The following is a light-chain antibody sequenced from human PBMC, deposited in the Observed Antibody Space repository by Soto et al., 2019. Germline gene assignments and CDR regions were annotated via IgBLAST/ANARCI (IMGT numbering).Light chain of an antibody. CDR1: QSAISN. V-gene: IGKV3-15*01. CDR2: DAS. J-gene: IGKJ5*01. Sequence: EIVMTQSPATLSVSPGERVTLSCRASQSAISNLAWYQQNPGQTPRLLIYDASTRATDIPARFSGCGSGTDFTLTIIGLLSEDFAVYYWHQYKNWPLFGQGTRLEIK. CDR3: HQYKNWPL.